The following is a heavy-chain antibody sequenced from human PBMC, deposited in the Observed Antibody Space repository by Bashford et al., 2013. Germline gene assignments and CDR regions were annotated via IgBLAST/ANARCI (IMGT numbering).Heavy chain of an antibody. J-gene: IGHJ4*02. CDR2: INHSGST. CDR3: ARRRGSYYYDSSGYSDY. V-gene: IGHV4-34*01. CDR1: GGSFSGYY. D-gene: IGHD3-22*01. Sequence: SETLSLTCAVYGGSFSGYYWSWIRQPPGRGVEWIGEINHSGSTNYNPSLKSRVTISVDTSKNQFSLKLSSVTAADTAVYYCARRRGSYYYDSSGYSDYWGQGTLVTVSS.